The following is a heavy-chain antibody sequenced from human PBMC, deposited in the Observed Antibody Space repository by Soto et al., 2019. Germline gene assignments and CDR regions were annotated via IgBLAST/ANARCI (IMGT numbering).Heavy chain of an antibody. CDR3: ARMGIQLRGDYYYGMDV. J-gene: IGHJ6*02. CDR2: IYYSGST. D-gene: IGHD5-18*01. Sequence: NPSETLSLTCTVSGGSISSYYWSWIRQPPGKGLEWIGYIYYSGSTNYNPSLKSRVTISVDTSKNQFSLKLSSVTAADTAVYYCARMGIQLRGDYYYGMDVWGQGTTVTVSS. CDR1: GGSISSYY. V-gene: IGHV4-59*01.